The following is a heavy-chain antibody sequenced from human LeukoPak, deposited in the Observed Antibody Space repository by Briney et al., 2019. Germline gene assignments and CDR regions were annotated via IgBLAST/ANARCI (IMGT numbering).Heavy chain of an antibody. Sequence: SETLSLTCTVSGGSISSGDYYWSWIRQPPGKGLEWIGEINHSGSTNYTPSLKSRVTISVDTSKNQFSLKLSSVTAADTAFYYCAREDCSSGTCSHFDYWGQGTLATVSS. J-gene: IGHJ4*02. CDR3: AREDCSSGTCSHFDY. CDR1: GGSISSGDYY. D-gene: IGHD2-15*01. V-gene: IGHV4-39*07. CDR2: INHSGST.